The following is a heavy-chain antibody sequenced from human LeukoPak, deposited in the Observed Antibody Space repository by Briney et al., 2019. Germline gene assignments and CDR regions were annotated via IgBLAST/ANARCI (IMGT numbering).Heavy chain of an antibody. J-gene: IGHJ4*02. CDR2: INHSGST. CDR3: ARGPRLDDYVWGSYRYPEYYFDY. D-gene: IGHD3-16*02. CDR1: GGSFSGYY. V-gene: IGHV4-34*01. Sequence: SETLSLTCAVYGGSFSGYYWSWIRQPPGKGLEWIGEINHSGSTNYNPSLKSRVTISVDTSKNQFSLKLSSVTAADTAVYYCARGPRLDDYVWGSYRYPEYYFDYWGQGTLVTVSS.